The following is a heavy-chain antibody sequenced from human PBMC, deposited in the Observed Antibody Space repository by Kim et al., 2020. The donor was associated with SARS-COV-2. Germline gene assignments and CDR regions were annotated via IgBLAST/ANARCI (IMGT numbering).Heavy chain of an antibody. V-gene: IGHV4-59*08. CDR2: IYYSGST. CDR3: ARHSNYDSRGYYFDY. D-gene: IGHD3-22*01. CDR1: GGSISSYY. Sequence: SETLSLTCTVSGGSISSYYWSWSRQPPGKGLEWIGYIYYSGSTNYNPSLKSRVTISVDTSKNQFSLKLSSVTAADTAVYYCARHSNYDSRGYYFDYWGQG. J-gene: IGHJ4*02.